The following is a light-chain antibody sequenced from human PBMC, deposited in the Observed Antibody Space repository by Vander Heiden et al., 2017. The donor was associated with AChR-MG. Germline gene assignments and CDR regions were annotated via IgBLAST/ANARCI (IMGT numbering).Light chain of an antibody. Sequence: NFVLTQPHSVSESPGKTVTISCTRSGGSIASNYVQWYQQRPGSAPTTVIFEDNHRPSGVPDRFSGSIDSSSNSASLIISGLKTEDEADYYCQSYDDTNHGVFGGGTNLTVL. J-gene: IGLJ2*01. CDR2: EDN. CDR1: GGSIASNY. V-gene: IGLV6-57*03. CDR3: QSYDDTNHGV.